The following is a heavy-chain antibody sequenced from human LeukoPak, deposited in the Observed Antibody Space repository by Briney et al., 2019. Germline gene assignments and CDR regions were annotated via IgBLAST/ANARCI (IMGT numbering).Heavy chain of an antibody. D-gene: IGHD1-26*01. CDR1: GFTFSDSY. J-gene: IGHJ4*02. V-gene: IGHV3-11*04. Sequence: GGSLRLSCAASGFTFSDSYMTWIRQAPGKGLEWVSYISNSGSSIYYADSVKGRFTISRDNAKNSLYLQMNSLRAEDTAVYYCARDKVGAWGIDYWGQGTLVTVSS. CDR2: ISNSGSSI. CDR3: ARDKVGAWGIDY.